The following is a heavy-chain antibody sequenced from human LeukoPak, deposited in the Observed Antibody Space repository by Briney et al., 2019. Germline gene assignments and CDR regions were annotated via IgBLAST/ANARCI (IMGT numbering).Heavy chain of an antibody. CDR3: ARDRRIEYSRYYYMDV. V-gene: IGHV3-74*01. J-gene: IGHJ6*03. CDR1: GFTFSSYR. D-gene: IGHD6-6*01. Sequence: GGSLRLSCAASGFTFSSYRMHWVRQAPRKGLVWVSRINSDGSSTSYADSVKGRFTISRDNAKNTLYLQMNSLRAEDTAVYYCARDRRIEYSRYYYMDVWGKGTTVTVSS. CDR2: INSDGSST.